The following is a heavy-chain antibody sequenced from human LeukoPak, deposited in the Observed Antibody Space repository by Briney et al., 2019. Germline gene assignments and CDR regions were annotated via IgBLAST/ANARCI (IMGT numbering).Heavy chain of an antibody. V-gene: IGHV3-33*08. CDR2: IWYDGTNK. CDR3: ARDWSNLHTTFDYYFYGMDV. Sequence: GGSLRLSCAASGFTFSSYAMHWVRQAPGKGLEWVAVIWYDGTNKYYADSVKGRFTISRDNSENTLYLQMNSLRAEDTAVYYCARDWSNLHTTFDYYFYGMDVWGQGTTVTVSS. D-gene: IGHD3-16*01. CDR1: GFTFSSYA. J-gene: IGHJ6*02.